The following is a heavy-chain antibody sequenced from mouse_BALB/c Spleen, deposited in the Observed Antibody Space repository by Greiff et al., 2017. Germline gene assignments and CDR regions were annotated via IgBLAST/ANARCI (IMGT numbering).Heavy chain of an antibody. CDR3: ASTTAGYYAMDY. D-gene: IGHD1-2*01. CDR2: ISSGGST. Sequence: EVKLMESGGGLVKPGGSLKLSCAASGFTFSSYAMSWVRQTPEKRLEWVASISSGGSTYYPDSVKGRFTISRDNARNILYLQMSSLRSEDTAMYYCASTTAGYYAMDYWGQGTSVTVSS. J-gene: IGHJ4*01. V-gene: IGHV5-6-5*01. CDR1: GFTFSSYA.